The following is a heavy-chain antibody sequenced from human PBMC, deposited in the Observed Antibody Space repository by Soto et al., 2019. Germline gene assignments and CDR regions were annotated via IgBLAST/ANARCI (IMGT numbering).Heavy chain of an antibody. D-gene: IGHD3-22*01. J-gene: IGHJ5*02. Sequence: QVQLVQSGAEVKKPGASVKVSCKASGYTFTSYGISWVRQAPGQGLEWMGWISADNGNTNYAQKLQGRVTMTTDTSTSTAYMELRGLRSDDTAVDYCARDRYYDSSGPTRFDPWGQGTLVTVSS. CDR1: GYTFTSYG. V-gene: IGHV1-18*04. CDR2: ISADNGNT. CDR3: ARDRYYDSSGPTRFDP.